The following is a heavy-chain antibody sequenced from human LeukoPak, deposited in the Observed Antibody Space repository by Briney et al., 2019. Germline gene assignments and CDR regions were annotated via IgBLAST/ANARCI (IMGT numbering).Heavy chain of an antibody. J-gene: IGHJ4*02. CDR3: ARGGRTMNDY. CDR2: IKQDGSES. D-gene: IGHD1/OR15-1a*01. Sequence: GGSLRLSCTASGFTFSSYWMTWVRQAPGKGLEWVANIKQDGSESYYVDSVKGRFTASRDNAKNSLYLQMNSLRAEDTAVYYCARGGRTMNDYWGQGSLVTVSS. CDR1: GFTFSSYW. V-gene: IGHV3-7*01.